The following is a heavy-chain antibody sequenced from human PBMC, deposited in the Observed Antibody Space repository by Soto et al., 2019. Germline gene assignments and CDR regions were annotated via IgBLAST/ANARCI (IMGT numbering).Heavy chain of an antibody. Sequence: QVQLVQSGAEVKRPGASVKVSCKASGYTFTTYYMHWVRQAPGQGFEWLGIINPNGGSTTYAQKFQGRVTMTRDTSTSTVYLELSSLRSEDTAVYYCAWAGYCSGGTCFHGNCDYWGQGTLVTVSA. V-gene: IGHV1-46*01. CDR3: AWAGYCSGGTCFHGNCDY. J-gene: IGHJ4*02. CDR2: INPNGGST. D-gene: IGHD2-15*01. CDR1: GYTFTTYY.